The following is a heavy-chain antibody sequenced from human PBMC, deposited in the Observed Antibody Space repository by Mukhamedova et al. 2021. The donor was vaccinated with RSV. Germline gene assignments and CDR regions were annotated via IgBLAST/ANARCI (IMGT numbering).Heavy chain of an antibody. CDR3: ARDGTDFSMDV. V-gene: IGHV3-7*01. CDR2: MNPDGSIE. Sequence: VRQGPGKALEWVGNMNPDGSIEDYVDSVKGRFAFSRDNAKNSLYLQLNSLRVEDTAVYYCARDGTDFSMDVWGQGITGTVSS. D-gene: IGHD3-3*01. J-gene: IGHJ6*02.